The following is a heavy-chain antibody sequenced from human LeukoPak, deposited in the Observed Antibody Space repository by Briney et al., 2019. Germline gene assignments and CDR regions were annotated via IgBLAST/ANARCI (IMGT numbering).Heavy chain of an antibody. D-gene: IGHD6-13*01. CDR3: ARVALTAAGTMWANSHFDY. Sequence: ASVKVSCKASGYTFTGYYMHWVRQAPGQGLEWMGWINPNSGGTNYAQKFQGRVTMTRDTSISTAYMELSRLRSDDTAVYYCARVALTAAGTMWANSHFDYWGQGTLVTVSP. J-gene: IGHJ4*01. CDR2: INPNSGGT. V-gene: IGHV1-2*02. CDR1: GYTFTGYY.